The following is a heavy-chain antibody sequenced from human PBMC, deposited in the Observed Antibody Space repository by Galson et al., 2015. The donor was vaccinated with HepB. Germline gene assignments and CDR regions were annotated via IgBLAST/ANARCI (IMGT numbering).Heavy chain of an antibody. Sequence: SVKVSCKASGATFSSYAISWVRQAPGQGLEWMGGIIPIFGTENYAQKFQGRVTITADESTSTVYMELSILTSEDTAMYDCARDQTITPGYYYGMDGWGQGTTVTVAS. D-gene: IGHD5-12*01. J-gene: IGHJ6*01. CDR1: GATFSSYA. V-gene: IGHV1-69*13. CDR2: IIPIFGTE. CDR3: ARDQTITPGYYYGMDG.